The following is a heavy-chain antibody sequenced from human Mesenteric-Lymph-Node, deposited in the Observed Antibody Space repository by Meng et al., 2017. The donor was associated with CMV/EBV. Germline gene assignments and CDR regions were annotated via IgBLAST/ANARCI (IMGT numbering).Heavy chain of an antibody. CDR1: GASISSCTG. V-gene: IGHV4-4*01. Sequence: SGASISSCTGWRWVRHPPGKGLEWIRAIYHSGRTHYNPSLQSRVTISVDKSKNQFSLKLSSVTAADTAVYSCARDVLELERRHYLDPWGQGTLVTVSS. CDR2: IYHSGRT. J-gene: IGHJ5*02. D-gene: IGHD1-1*01. CDR3: ARDVLELERRHYLDP.